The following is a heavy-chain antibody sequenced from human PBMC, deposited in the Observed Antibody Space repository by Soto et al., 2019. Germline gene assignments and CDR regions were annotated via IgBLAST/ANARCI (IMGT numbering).Heavy chain of an antibody. D-gene: IGHD2-2*01. CDR1: GFTFSTHS. J-gene: IGHJ4*02. CDR2: ITSSDVT. CDR3: VGEAGFQLIY. Sequence: EVQLVESGGGLVQPGGSLRLSCAASGFTFSTHSMNWVRQAPGKGLEWISYITSSDVTMYADSVKGRFTISRDNAKNSLYLQMNSLRGEDTAVYFCVGEAGFQLIYWGQGTLVTVSS. V-gene: IGHV3-48*01.